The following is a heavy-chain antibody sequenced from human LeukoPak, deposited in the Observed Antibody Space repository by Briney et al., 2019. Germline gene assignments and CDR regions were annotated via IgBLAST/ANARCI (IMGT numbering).Heavy chain of an antibody. V-gene: IGHV3-48*03. Sequence: GRSLRLSCVASGFTFKTYHMNWVRQAPGKGLEWLSGITSGGSVIYYADSVKGLFTISRDHAMNSVFLQMRGLTVDDTAVYYCARKRLADLGDDTSFGGTPFDSWGQGTLVIVSS. CDR2: ITSGGSVI. D-gene: IGHD3-16*01. CDR3: ARKRLADLGDDTSFGGTPFDS. CDR1: GFTFKTYH. J-gene: IGHJ4*02.